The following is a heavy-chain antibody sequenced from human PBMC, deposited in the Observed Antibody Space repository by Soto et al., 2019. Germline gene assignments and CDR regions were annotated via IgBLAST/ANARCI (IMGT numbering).Heavy chain of an antibody. J-gene: IGHJ5*02. D-gene: IGHD4-17*01. CDR3: ARHPLYGGYTRWSEH. V-gene: IGHV4-39*01. CDR1: GDSIGNSNYY. CDR2: IYYSVST. Sequence: SETLSLTCTVSGDSIGNSNYYWGWIRHPPGKGPEWIGSIYYSVSTYYNPSLTSRVTMFVDTSNNQFSLRLTSVTAADTAVYLWARHPLYGGYTRWSEHWGQRIVVNGSS.